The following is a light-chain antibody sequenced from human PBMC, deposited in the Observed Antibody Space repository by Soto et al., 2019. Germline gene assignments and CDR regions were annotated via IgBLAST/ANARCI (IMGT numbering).Light chain of an antibody. CDR1: QSVGGS. V-gene: IGKV3D-15*01. Sequence: ETVLTQSPGTLSLSPGERATLSCRASQSVGGSLAWYQQRPGQAPRLLVYHTSNRATGIPDRFSASGSGTEFTLTISSLQSEDFAVYYCQQYNNWPVFGQGTKVDIK. CDR2: HTS. J-gene: IGKJ1*01. CDR3: QQYNNWPV.